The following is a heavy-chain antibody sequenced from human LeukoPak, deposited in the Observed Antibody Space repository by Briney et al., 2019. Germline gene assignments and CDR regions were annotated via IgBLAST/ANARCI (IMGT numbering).Heavy chain of an antibody. Sequence: GGSLRLSCAACGFTFSIYAMHWVRQAPGKGLEWVAVISYDGSNKYYADSVKGRFTISRDNSKNTLYLQMNSLRGEDTALYYCAREKLQSSLDYWGQGTLVTVSS. CDR2: ISYDGSNK. CDR3: AREKLQSSLDY. J-gene: IGHJ4*02. D-gene: IGHD6-19*01. V-gene: IGHV3-30*04. CDR1: GFTFSIYA.